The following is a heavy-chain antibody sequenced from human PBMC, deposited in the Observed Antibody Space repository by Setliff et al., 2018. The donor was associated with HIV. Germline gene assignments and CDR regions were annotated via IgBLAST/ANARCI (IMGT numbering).Heavy chain of an antibody. CDR2: IIPVFGTT. CDR1: GYTFTEFY. D-gene: IGHD3-22*01. J-gene: IGHJ4*02. CDR3: ARGGVYYYDSSGWSMDY. Sequence: SVKVSCKASGYTFTEFYVHWVRQAPGQGLDWMGGIIPVFGTTNYAQKFQGRVTITADESTSTAYMELSSLRSEDTAVYYCARGGVYYYDSSGWSMDYWGQGTLVTVSS. V-gene: IGHV1-69*13.